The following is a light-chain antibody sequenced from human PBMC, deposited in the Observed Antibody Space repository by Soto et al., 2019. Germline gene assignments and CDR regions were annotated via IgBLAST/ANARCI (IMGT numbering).Light chain of an antibody. CDR1: QSVSSSY. V-gene: IGKV3-20*01. J-gene: IGKJ4*01. CDR3: QQYGSSPPLT. CDR2: DAS. Sequence: EIVLTQSPGTLSLSPGERATLSCRASQSVSSSYLAWYQQKPGQAPRLLIYDASSRATGIPDRFSGSGPGTDFTLTISRLEPEDFAVYYCQQYGSSPPLTFGGGTKVEIK.